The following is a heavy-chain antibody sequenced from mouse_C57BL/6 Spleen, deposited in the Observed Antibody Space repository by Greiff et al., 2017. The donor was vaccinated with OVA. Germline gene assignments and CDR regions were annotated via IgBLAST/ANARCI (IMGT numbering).Heavy chain of an antibody. J-gene: IGHJ3*01. CDR2: INPSTGGT. V-gene: IGHV1-42*01. Sequence: EVKLMESGPELVKPGASVKISCKASGYSFTGYYMNWVKQSPEKSLEWIGEINPSTGGTTYNQKFKAKATLTVDKSSSTAYMQLKSLTSEDSAVYYCARPYYYGSSPFAYWGQGTLVTVSA. CDR3: ARPYYYGSSPFAY. D-gene: IGHD1-1*01. CDR1: GYSFTGYY.